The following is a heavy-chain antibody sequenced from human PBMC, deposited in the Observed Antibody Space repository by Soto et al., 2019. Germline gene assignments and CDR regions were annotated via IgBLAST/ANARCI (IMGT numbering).Heavy chain of an antibody. D-gene: IGHD2-21*01. CDR2: INDNSRAI. Sequence: EEQLVESGGGLVHPGGSLRLSCAASGFSFSTSQMDWVRQAPGKGLEWVSYINDNSRAIFYADSVKGRFTISRDNANNLLFLQMNSLRGEDTAVYYCAKDLTGYSMDVWGQGTTVTVSS. CDR3: AKDLTGYSMDV. CDR1: GFSFSTSQ. V-gene: IGHV3-48*03. J-gene: IGHJ6*02.